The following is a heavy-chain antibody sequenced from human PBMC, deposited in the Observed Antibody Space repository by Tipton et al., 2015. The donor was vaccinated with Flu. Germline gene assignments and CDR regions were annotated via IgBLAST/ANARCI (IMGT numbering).Heavy chain of an antibody. CDR2: INHSGST. V-gene: IGHV4-34*01. CDR1: NFSIISNYY. J-gene: IGHJ4*02. CDR3: ARAGDSRGTSFDY. D-gene: IGHD2-21*02. Sequence: TLSLTCAVSNFSIISNYYWTWLRQPPGKGLEWIAEINHSGSTNYNPSLKSRVTISVDTSKNQFSLKVTSLTAADTAVYYCARAGDSRGTSFDYWGQGTLVTVSS.